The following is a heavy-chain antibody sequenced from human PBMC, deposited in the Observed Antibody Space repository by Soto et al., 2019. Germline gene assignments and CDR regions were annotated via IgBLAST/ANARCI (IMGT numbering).Heavy chain of an antibody. D-gene: IGHD4-17*01. V-gene: IGHV1-69*13. CDR1: GGTFSSYA. Sequence: SVKVSCKASGGTFSSYAISWVRQAPGQGLEWMGGFIPIFGTANYAQKFQGRVTITADESTSTAYMELSSLRSEDTAVYYCARGSVYGDYTPFDYWGQGTLVTVSS. CDR2: FIPIFGTA. CDR3: ARGSVYGDYTPFDY. J-gene: IGHJ4*02.